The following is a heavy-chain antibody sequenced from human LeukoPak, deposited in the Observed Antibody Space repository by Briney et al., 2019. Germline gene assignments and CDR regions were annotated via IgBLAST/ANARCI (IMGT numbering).Heavy chain of an antibody. CDR3: ARVYSIGTEFDY. Sequence: ASVKVSCKASGYTFTGYYMHWVRQAPGQGLEWMGWINPNSGGTNYAQKFQGRVTMTRDTSISTAYMELSRLRSDDTAVYYCARVYSIGTEFDYWGQGTLVTVSS. V-gene: IGHV1-2*02. CDR2: INPNSGGT. D-gene: IGHD6-13*01. J-gene: IGHJ4*02. CDR1: GYTFTGYY.